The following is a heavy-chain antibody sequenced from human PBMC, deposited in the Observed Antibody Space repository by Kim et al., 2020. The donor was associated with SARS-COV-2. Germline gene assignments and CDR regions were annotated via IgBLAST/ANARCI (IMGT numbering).Heavy chain of an antibody. V-gene: IGHV1-2*02. J-gene: IGHJ4*02. CDR3: ASQPHVAAGTWCFDY. CDR2: INPNSGGT. Sequence: ASVKVSCKASGFTFTGYYIHWVRQAPGQGLEWMGWINPNSGGTNYAQKFQGRITMTRDTSISTAYMELSSLRSDDTAVYYCASQPHVAAGTWCFDYWGQGTLVTVSS. CDR1: GFTFTGYY. D-gene: IGHD6-19*01.